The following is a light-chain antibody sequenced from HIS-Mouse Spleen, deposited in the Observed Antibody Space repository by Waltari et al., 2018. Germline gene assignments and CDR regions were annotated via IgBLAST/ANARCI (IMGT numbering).Light chain of an antibody. V-gene: IGKV4-1*01. Sequence: DIVMTQSPDSLAVSLGERATINCKSRQSVLCSSNNKNYLAWYQQKPGQPPKLLIYWASTRESGVPDRFSGSGSGTDFTLTISSLQAEDVAVYYCQQYYSTPRTFGQGTKVEIK. CDR1: QSVLCSSNNKNY. CDR2: WAS. CDR3: QQYYSTPRT. J-gene: IGKJ1*01.